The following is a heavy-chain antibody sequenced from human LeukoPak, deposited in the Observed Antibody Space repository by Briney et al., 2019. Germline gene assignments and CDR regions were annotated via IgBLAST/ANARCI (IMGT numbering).Heavy chain of an antibody. J-gene: IGHJ4*02. CDR1: GGSISSSSYY. CDR2: IYYSGST. D-gene: IGHD3-10*01. CDR3: ARIYYYGSVSYSLFSEFDY. V-gene: IGHV4-39*01. Sequence: SETLSLTCTVSGGSISSSSYYWGWIRQPPGKGLEWIGSIYYSGSTYYNPSLKSRVTISLDTSKNKFSLKLSSVTAADTAVYYCARIYYYGSVSYSLFSEFDYWGQGTLVTVSS.